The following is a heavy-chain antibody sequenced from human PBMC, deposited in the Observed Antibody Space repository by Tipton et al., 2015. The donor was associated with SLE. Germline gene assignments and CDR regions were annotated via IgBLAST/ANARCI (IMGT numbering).Heavy chain of an antibody. CDR1: GFTFSSYA. J-gene: IGHJ4*02. V-gene: IGHV3-23*01. D-gene: IGHD1-26*01. CDR2: ICGSGGST. Sequence: GSLRLSCAASGFTFSSYAMSWVRQAPGNGLEWVSAICGSGGSTYYADSVKGRFTISRDNSKNTLYLQMNSLRAEDTAVYCCAKAGSGWELLGDFDEWSQGTLFTVSS. CDR3: AKAGSGWELLGDFDE.